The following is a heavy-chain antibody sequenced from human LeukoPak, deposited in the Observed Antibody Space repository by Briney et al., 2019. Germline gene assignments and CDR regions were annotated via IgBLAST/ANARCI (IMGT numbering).Heavy chain of an antibody. J-gene: IGHJ4*02. V-gene: IGHV4-59*12. CDR1: GGSISSYY. CDR3: ARDRKQLDPFDY. CDR2: IYYSGST. Sequence: SETLSLTCTVSGGSISSYYWSWIRQPPGKGLEWIGYIYYSGSTNYNPSLKSRVTISVDTSKNQFSLKLSSVTAADTAVYYCARDRKQLDPFDYWGQGTLVTVSS. D-gene: IGHD6-13*01.